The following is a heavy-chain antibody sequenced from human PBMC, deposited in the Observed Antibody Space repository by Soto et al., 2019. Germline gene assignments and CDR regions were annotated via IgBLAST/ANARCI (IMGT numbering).Heavy chain of an antibody. CDR1: GFTFDDYA. V-gene: IGHV3-9*01. CDR3: AKALQMATILRQFDY. CDR2: ISWNSGSI. J-gene: IGHJ4*02. Sequence: GGSLRLSCAASGFTFDDYAMHWVRQAPGKGLEWVSGISWNSGSIGYADSVKGQFTISRDNAKNSLYLQMNSLRAEDTAVYYCAKALQMATILRQFDYWGQGTLVTVSS. D-gene: IGHD5-12*01.